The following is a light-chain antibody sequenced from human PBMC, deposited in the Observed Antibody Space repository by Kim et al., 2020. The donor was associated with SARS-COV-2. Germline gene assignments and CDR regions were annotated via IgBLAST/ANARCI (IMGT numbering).Light chain of an antibody. CDR1: KLGDKN. V-gene: IGLV3-1*01. J-gene: IGLJ3*02. CDR2: RDS. Sequence: SVSPGQTASITGGEVKLGDKNACWYQPKPGQALVLVIYRDSKRRSGTPERFSGSNSGNTATLTSGGAQAMDEADYYCQGWDSGTAVFGGGTQLTVL. CDR3: QGWDSGTAV.